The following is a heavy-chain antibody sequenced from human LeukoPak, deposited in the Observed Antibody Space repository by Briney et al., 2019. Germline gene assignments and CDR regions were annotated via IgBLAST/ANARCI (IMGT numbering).Heavy chain of an antibody. Sequence: KSSETLSLTCALSGGSFGDYHWSWVRQSPGKGLEWIGEIYHSGSTNYNPSLKSRVTISADKSKNQFSLKLSSVTAADTAVYYCARSNTAMVYFDYWGQGTLVTVSS. D-gene: IGHD5-18*01. CDR2: IYHSGST. V-gene: IGHV4-34*01. CDR1: GGSFGDYH. CDR3: ARSNTAMVYFDY. J-gene: IGHJ4*02.